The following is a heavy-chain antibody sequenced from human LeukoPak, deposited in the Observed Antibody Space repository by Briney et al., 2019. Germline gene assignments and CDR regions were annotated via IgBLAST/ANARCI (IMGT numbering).Heavy chain of an antibody. Sequence: GGSLTLSCAASGFTISSYSMSWVRQAPGRGLEWVSGISGSGGSTYYADSVKGRFTISRDNSKNTLYLQMNSLRAEDTAVYYCAKLLNYDFWSGYPNGNWFDPWGQGTLVTVSS. V-gene: IGHV3-23*01. CDR2: ISGSGGST. CDR1: GFTISSYS. J-gene: IGHJ5*02. CDR3: AKLLNYDFWSGYPNGNWFDP. D-gene: IGHD3-3*01.